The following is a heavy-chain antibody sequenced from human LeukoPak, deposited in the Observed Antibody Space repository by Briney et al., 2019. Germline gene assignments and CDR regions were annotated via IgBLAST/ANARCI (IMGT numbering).Heavy chain of an antibody. CDR1: GFSFTNAW. J-gene: IGHJ4*02. CDR3: ATEYYGAYNY. CDR2: IKSRTDGGTT. V-gene: IGHV3-15*01. D-gene: IGHD4-17*01. Sequence: GSLRLSCAASGFSFTNAWMSWVRQAPGKGLEWVGHIKSRTDGGTTDYAAPVKDRFSISRDDSKDTLYLQMNSLKTEDIAVYYCATEYYGAYNYWGQGTLVPVSS.